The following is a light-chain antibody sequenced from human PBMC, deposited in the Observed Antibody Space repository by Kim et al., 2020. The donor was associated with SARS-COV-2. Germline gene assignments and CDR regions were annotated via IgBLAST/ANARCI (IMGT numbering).Light chain of an antibody. Sequence: SPRERASLSCRASQTVSSNLAWYQQKPGQPPRLLIYGASTRATGIPARFSGSGSGTEFTLTISSLQSEDFAVYYCQQYNNWPPLTFGGGTKVDIK. CDR1: QTVSSN. CDR2: GAS. J-gene: IGKJ4*01. CDR3: QQYNNWPPLT. V-gene: IGKV3-15*01.